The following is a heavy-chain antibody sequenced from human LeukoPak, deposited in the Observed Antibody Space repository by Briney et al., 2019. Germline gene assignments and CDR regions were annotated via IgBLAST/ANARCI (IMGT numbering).Heavy chain of an antibody. V-gene: IGHV3-23*01. Sequence: GGSLRLSCAASGFTFSNYAMIWVRQAPGKGLEWVSAISGSGAGTYYADSVEGRFTISRDSSKNTVYLHMNSLRAEDTAVYYCAKCPVEGFYYGSATYAYYFDYWGRGTLVTVSS. D-gene: IGHD3-10*01. CDR3: AKCPVEGFYYGSATYAYYFDY. CDR2: ISGSGAGT. J-gene: IGHJ4*02. CDR1: GFTFSNYA.